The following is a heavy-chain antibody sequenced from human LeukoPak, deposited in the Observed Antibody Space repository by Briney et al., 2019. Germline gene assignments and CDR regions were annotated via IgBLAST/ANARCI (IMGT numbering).Heavy chain of an antibody. V-gene: IGHV3-23*01. CDR3: AKDQYEQQLVLLGY. CDR1: GITLSNYG. J-gene: IGHJ4*02. D-gene: IGHD6-13*01. Sequence: PGGSLRLSCAVSGITLSNYGMSWVRQAPGKGLEWVAGISGSGGSTNYADSVKGRFTISRDNRKNTLYLQMNSLRVEDTAVYYCAKDQYEQQLVLLGYWGQGTLVTVSS. CDR2: ISGSGGST.